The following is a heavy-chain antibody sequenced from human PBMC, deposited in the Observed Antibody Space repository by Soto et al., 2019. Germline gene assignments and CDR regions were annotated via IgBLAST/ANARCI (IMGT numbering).Heavy chain of an antibody. J-gene: IGHJ3*02. V-gene: IGHV3-30*18. Sequence: PGGSLRLSCAASGFTFSSYGMHWVRQAPGKGLEWVALISYDGSNKYYADSVKGRFTISRDNSKNTLYLQMNSLRAEDTALYYCEKDLGGERRNCYYDSRGYYYGGFDIWGQGTMVTVSS. CDR2: ISYDGSNK. D-gene: IGHD3-22*01. CDR3: EKDLGGERRNCYYDSRGYYYGGFDI. CDR1: GFTFSSYG.